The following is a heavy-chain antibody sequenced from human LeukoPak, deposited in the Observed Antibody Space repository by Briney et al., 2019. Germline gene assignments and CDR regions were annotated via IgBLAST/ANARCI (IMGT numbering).Heavy chain of an antibody. V-gene: IGHV4-59*04. Sequence: SETLSLTCTVSGGSISSYYWSWIRQPPGKGLEWIGYIYYSGSTYYNPSLKSRVTISVDTSKNQFSLKLSSVTAADTAVYYCADSRGSGWFDPWGQGTLVTVSS. CDR3: ADSRGSGWFDP. D-gene: IGHD1-14*01. J-gene: IGHJ5*02. CDR1: GGSISSYY. CDR2: IYYSGST.